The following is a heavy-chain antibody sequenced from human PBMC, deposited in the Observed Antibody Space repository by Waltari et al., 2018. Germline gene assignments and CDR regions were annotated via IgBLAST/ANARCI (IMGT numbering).Heavy chain of an antibody. CDR3: ARRFMTGEGLTLNWLDP. CDR2: IYPGDSDT. V-gene: IGHV5-51*01. CDR1: GSGCVTSL. Sequence: VQLVPSGAEVKKPGESLRISCRDSGSGCVTSLIAWVRQRTGKGLEWMGHIYPGDSDTRYNPSFQGQVTISADKSVTTVYLQWSSLKTSDSGIYYCARRFMTGEGLTLNWLDPWGQGTLVTVSS. J-gene: IGHJ5*02. D-gene: IGHD3-16*01.